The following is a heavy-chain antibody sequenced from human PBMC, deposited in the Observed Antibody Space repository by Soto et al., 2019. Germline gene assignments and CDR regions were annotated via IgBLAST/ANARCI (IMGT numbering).Heavy chain of an antibody. CDR1: GFTFSSYA. D-gene: IGHD3-10*01. CDR2: ISGSGGRT. CDR3: AKDGLGFGELPYSDY. V-gene: IGHV3-23*01. Sequence: EVQLLESGGGLVQPGGSLRLSCAASGFTFSSYAMSWVRQAPGKGLEWVSAISGSGGRTYYADSVKGRFTISRDNSKNTLYLQMNSLRAEDTAVYYCAKDGLGFGELPYSDYWGQGTLVTVSS. J-gene: IGHJ4*02.